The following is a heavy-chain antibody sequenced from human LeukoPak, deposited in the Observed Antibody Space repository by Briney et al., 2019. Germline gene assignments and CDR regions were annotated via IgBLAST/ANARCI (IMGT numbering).Heavy chain of an antibody. CDR2: IIPIFGTA. Sequence: GASVKVSCKASGGTFSSYAISWVRQAPGQGLEWMGGIIPIFGTANYAQKFQGRVTITADKSTSTAYMELSSLRSEDTVVYYCARGSIAAAGYFDYWGQGTLVTISS. CDR1: GGTFSSYA. D-gene: IGHD6-13*01. CDR3: ARGSIAAAGYFDY. V-gene: IGHV1-69*06. J-gene: IGHJ4*02.